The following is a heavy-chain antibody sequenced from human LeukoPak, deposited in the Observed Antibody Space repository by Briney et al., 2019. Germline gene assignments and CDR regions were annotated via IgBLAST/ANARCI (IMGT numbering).Heavy chain of an antibody. CDR1: GYTFTSXG. J-gene: IGHJ5*02. V-gene: IGHV1-46*01. CDR2: ISPSGGST. CDR3: AXXXXXPXXXXFDP. Sequence: GYTFTSXGISWVRQAPGQGLEWMGIISPSGGSTGYAQKFQGRVTTTRDMSTRTDYMELSSLRYEDTAVYYCAXXXXXPXXXXFDPWGXGXLVIVSS.